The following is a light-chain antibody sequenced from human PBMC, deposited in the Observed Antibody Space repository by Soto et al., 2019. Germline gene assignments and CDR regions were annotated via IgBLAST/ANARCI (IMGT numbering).Light chain of an antibody. J-gene: IGKJ1*01. V-gene: IGKV4-1*01. Sequence: DIVMTQSPDSLTLSLGERATINCKYSQSVFSRFRNKNYLGWFQQKPGQTPRLLIYWASTRESGVSDRFSGSGSGTDFTLTIDSLQAEDVAVYYCQQYYTTPTWTFGQGTKVEV. CDR2: WAS. CDR1: QSVFSRFRNKNY. CDR3: QQYYTTPTWT.